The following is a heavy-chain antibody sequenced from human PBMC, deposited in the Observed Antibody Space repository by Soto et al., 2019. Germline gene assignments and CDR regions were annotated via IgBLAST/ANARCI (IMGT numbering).Heavy chain of an antibody. CDR3: ARGSLAHCGGDCPWGFY. Sequence: QVQLVQSGAEVKKPGSSVKVSCKASGGTFSSYAISWVRQAPGQGLEWMGGIIPIFGTANYAQKFQGRVTITADESTSTAYMELGSLRSEDTAVYYCARGSLAHCGGDCPWGFYWGQGTLVTVSS. CDR1: GGTFSSYA. V-gene: IGHV1-69*01. CDR2: IIPIFGTA. D-gene: IGHD2-21*02. J-gene: IGHJ4*02.